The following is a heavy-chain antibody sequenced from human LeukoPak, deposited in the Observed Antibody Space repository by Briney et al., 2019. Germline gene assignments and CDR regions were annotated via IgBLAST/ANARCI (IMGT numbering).Heavy chain of an antibody. D-gene: IGHD6-13*01. CDR1: GDIVSSDSAS. CDR2: TYYRSKWYY. J-gene: IGHJ4*02. Sequence: SQTLSVTCAISGDIVSSDSASWNWLRQSPWRGLEWLGRTYYRSKWYYDYAQSLKSRININPDTSKNHFSLQLNSVTPEDTAVYYCARNYGSSWLDNWGQGTLVTVSS. V-gene: IGHV6-1*01. CDR3: ARNYGSSWLDN.